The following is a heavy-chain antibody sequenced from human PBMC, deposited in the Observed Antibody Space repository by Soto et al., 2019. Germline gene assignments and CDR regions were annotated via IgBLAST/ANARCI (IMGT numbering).Heavy chain of an antibody. Sequence: PSETLSLTCAVSGYSISSGYYWGWLRQPPGQGLEWIGSIHHSGSTYYNPSLKSRVTISVDTSKNQFSLKLSSVTAADTAVYYCATHTHYSYGYGFDYWGQGTLVTVSS. V-gene: IGHV4-38-2*01. D-gene: IGHD5-18*01. J-gene: IGHJ4*02. CDR2: IHHSGST. CDR3: ATHTHYSYGYGFDY. CDR1: GYSISSGYY.